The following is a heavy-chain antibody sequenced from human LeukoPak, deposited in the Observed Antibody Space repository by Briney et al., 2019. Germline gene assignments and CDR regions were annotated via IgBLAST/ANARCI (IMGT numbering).Heavy chain of an antibody. V-gene: IGHV4-59*10. J-gene: IGHJ6*03. CDR2: ISSSGST. D-gene: IGHD3-22*01. CDR3: ARAFYDSSGYYTGRYYYYMDV. CDR1: GGSFSGYY. Sequence: SETLSLTCAVYGGSFSGYYWSWIRQPAGKGLEWIGRISSSGSTNYNPSLKSRVTIPVDTSKNQFSLKLSSVTAADTAVYYCARAFYDSSGYYTGRYYYYMDVWGKGTTVTISS.